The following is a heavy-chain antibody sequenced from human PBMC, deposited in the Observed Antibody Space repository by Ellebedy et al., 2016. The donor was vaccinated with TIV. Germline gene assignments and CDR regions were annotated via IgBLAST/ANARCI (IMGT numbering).Heavy chain of an antibody. CDR3: AGNYCSTGSCYSENYGMDV. V-gene: IGHV4-39*07. CDR1: GGSINSPYYY. Sequence: SETLSLTCTVSGGSINSPYYYWGWIRQPPGTGLEWIGSFYYTGSTHYNPSLQSRVTISVDRSNNQFSLKLSSVTAADTAVYYCAGNYCSTGSCYSENYGMDVWGQGTTVTVSS. CDR2: FYYTGST. J-gene: IGHJ6*02. D-gene: IGHD2-15*01.